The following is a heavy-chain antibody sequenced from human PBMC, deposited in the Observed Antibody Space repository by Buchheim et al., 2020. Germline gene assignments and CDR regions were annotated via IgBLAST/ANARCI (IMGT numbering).Heavy chain of an antibody. D-gene: IGHD2-15*01. J-gene: IGHJ4*02. CDR3: ARGGGSEYFDS. CDR2: IIPILGIA. Sequence: QVQLVQSGAEVKKTGSSVKVSCKASGGTFSSYSISWVRQAPGQGLEWMGRIIPILGIANYAQKFQGRVTITADKSTSTAYMGLNSLRSEDTAVYYGARGGGSEYFDSWGQGTL. V-gene: IGHV1-69*02. CDR1: GGTFSSYS.